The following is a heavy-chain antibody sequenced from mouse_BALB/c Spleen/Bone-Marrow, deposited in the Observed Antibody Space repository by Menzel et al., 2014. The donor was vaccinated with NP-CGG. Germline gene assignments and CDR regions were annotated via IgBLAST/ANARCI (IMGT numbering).Heavy chain of an antibody. Sequence: EVMLVESGGGLVQPGGSLILSCATSGFTFTDYYMSWVRQPPGKALEWLGFIRNKANGYTTEYSASVKGRFTISGDNSQSILYLQMNTLRAEDSATYYCARSLYPRAMDYWGQGTSVTVSS. CDR1: GFTFTDYY. J-gene: IGHJ4*01. V-gene: IGHV7-3*02. D-gene: IGHD2-1*01. CDR2: IRNKANGYTT. CDR3: ARSLYPRAMDY.